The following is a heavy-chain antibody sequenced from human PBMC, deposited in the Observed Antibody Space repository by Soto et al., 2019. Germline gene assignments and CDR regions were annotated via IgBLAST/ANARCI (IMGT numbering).Heavy chain of an antibody. CDR2: IIPIFGTA. CDR3: ATHFWSRQSGAYYYGMDV. CDR1: GGTFSSYA. D-gene: IGHD3-3*02. J-gene: IGHJ6*02. V-gene: IGHV1-69*12. Sequence: QVQLVQSGAEVKKPGSSVKVSCKASGGTFSSYAISWVRQAPGQGLEWMGGIIPIFGTANYAQKFQGRVTITADESTSTAYMELSSLTSEDTAVYYCATHFWSRQSGAYYYGMDVWGQGTTVTVSS.